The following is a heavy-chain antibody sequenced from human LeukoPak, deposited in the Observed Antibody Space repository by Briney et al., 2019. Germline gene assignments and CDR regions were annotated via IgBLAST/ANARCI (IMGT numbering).Heavy chain of an antibody. CDR1: GYSFTSYL. D-gene: IGHD6-19*01. CDR3: ARAGYSSGWDPYYFDC. Sequence: AESLNFSCKASGYSFTSYLIGWVRETSGKRLEWMGIIYPVDSATSSNPSLQSHATISADKYISTAYLQWSSVKASDTAMYYCARAGYSSGWDPYYFDCWVQGTLVTVSS. CDR2: IYPVDSAT. J-gene: IGHJ4*02. V-gene: IGHV5-51*01.